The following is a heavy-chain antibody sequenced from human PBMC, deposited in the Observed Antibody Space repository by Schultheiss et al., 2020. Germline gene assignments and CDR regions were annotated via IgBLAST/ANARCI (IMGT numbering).Heavy chain of an antibody. CDR3: AREPYYDFWSGYSPGHWFDP. J-gene: IGHJ5*02. D-gene: IGHD3-3*01. CDR1: GGSFSGYY. CDR2: INHSGST. Sequence: SATLSLTCAVYGGSFSGYYWSWIRQPPGKGLEWIGEINHSGSTNYNPSLKSRVTISVDTSKNQFSLKLSSVTAADTAVYYCAREPYYDFWSGYSPGHWFDPWGQGTLVTVSS. V-gene: IGHV4-34*01.